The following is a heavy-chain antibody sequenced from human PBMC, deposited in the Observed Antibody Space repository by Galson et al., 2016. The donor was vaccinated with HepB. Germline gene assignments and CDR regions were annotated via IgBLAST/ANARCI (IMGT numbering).Heavy chain of an antibody. CDR3: ARSQWLGPFDY. V-gene: IGHV4-39*01. CDR2: IDHNGNP. J-gene: IGHJ4*02. D-gene: IGHD6-19*01. Sequence: SETLSLTCSVSDDSLSSGNFSWGWIRQPPGKGLDWIASIDHNGNPYHNPSLKSRVAIFADKSKNQFSLNLSSATAADTAVYYCARSQWLGPFDYWGQGSLVTVSS. CDR1: DDSLSSGNFS.